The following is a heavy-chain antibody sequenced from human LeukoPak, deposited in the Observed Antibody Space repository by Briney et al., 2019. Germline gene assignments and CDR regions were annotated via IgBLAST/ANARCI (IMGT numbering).Heavy chain of an antibody. V-gene: IGHV3-7*01. CDR2: IKQDGSEK. CDR1: GFTFSSYW. D-gene: IGHD6-19*01. CDR3: ASGFIAVAGTRRLDDY. J-gene: IGHJ4*02. Sequence: GGSLRFSCAASGFTFSSYWWSWDGQAPGNGLEWWTNIKQDGSEKYYVDSVKGRFTISRDNAKNSLYLQMNSLRAEDTAVYYCASGFIAVAGTRRLDDYWGQGTLVTVSS.